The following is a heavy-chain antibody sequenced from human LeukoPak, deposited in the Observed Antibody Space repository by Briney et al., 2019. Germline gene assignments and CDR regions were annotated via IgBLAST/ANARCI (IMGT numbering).Heavy chain of an antibody. CDR1: GFTFSSYG. Sequence: GGSLRLSCAASGFTFSSYGMHWVRQAPGKGLEWVAVIWYGGSNKYYADSVKGRFTISRDNSKNTLYLQMNSLRAEDTAVYYCAKRYSSSWYAETDYFDYWGQGTLVTVSS. CDR2: IWYGGSNK. V-gene: IGHV3-30*02. J-gene: IGHJ4*02. D-gene: IGHD6-13*01. CDR3: AKRYSSSWYAETDYFDY.